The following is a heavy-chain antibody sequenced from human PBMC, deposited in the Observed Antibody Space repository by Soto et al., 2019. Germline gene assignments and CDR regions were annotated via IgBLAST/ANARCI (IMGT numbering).Heavy chain of an antibody. V-gene: IGHV4-59*01. CDR2: IYYSGST. Sequence: SETLSLTCTVSGGSISSYHWSWIRQPPGKGLEWIGYIYYSGSTNYNPSLKSRVTISVDTSKNQFSLKLSSVTAADTAVYYCARYTYYYDSSGYYYAFDIWGQGTMVTVSS. J-gene: IGHJ3*02. D-gene: IGHD3-22*01. CDR3: ARYTYYYDSSGYYYAFDI. CDR1: GGSISSYH.